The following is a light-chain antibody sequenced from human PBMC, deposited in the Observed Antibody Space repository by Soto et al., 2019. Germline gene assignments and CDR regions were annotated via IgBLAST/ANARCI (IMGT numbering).Light chain of an antibody. CDR1: QTISSN. V-gene: IGKV3-15*01. CDR2: GAS. J-gene: IGKJ2*01. CDR3: QQYHNWPPQYT. Sequence: EIVMTQSPATLSVSPGERATLSCRASQTISSNLAWYQQKPGQAPRLLIHGASTRATGVPARFSASGSGTEFTLTITSLQYEDFAVYYCQQYHNWPPQYTFGQGTQLQIK.